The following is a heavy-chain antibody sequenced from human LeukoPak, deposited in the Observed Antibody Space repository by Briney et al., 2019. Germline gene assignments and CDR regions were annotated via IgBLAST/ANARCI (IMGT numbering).Heavy chain of an antibody. CDR2: MNPNGGNT. V-gene: IGHV1-8*01. Sequence: GASVKVSCKASGYTFTSYDINWVRQATGQGLEWMGWMNPNGGNTGYAQKFQGRVTMTRNTSISTAYMELSSLRSEDTAVYYCARVTRISGSYGYWGQGTLVTVSS. CDR1: GYTFTSYD. CDR3: ARVTRISGSYGY. D-gene: IGHD1-26*01. J-gene: IGHJ4*02.